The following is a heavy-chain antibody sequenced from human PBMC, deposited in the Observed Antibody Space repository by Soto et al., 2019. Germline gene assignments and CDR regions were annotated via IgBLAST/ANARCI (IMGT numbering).Heavy chain of an antibody. D-gene: IGHD3-10*01. Sequence: GGSLRLSCAASGFTFNLFTFHWVRQAPGRGLEWVAVVSHVGDNKFYADSVKGRFTISRDNAKNSLFLQLNSLRAEDTALYYCVRSGDYRSGSYWYFFDYWGQGALVTVSS. CDR3: VRSGDYRSGSYWYFFDY. CDR2: VSHVGDNK. CDR1: GFTFNLFT. V-gene: IGHV3-30-3*01. J-gene: IGHJ4*02.